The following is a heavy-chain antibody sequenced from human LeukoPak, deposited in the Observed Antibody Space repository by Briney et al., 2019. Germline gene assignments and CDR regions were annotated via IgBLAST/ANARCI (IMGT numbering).Heavy chain of an antibody. CDR3: ARHSSSWYRSYYYYYGMDV. Sequence: ASVKVSCKASGYTFTSYDTNWVRQATGQGLEWMGWMNPNSGNTGYAQKFQGRVTMTRDTSISTAYMELSSLRSEDTAVYYCARHSSSWYRSYYYYYGMDVWGQGTTVTVSS. CDR2: MNPNSGNT. J-gene: IGHJ6*02. D-gene: IGHD6-13*01. V-gene: IGHV1-8*01. CDR1: GYTFTSYD.